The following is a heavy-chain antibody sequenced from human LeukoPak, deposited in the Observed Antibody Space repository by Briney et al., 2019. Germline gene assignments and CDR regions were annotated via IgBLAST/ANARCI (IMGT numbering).Heavy chain of an antibody. V-gene: IGHV1-69*04. J-gene: IGHJ4*02. Sequence: SVKVSCRASGGTFSSYAITWVRQAPGQGLEWMGRIIPILGIANYAQKFQGRVTIIADKSTSTAYMELSSLRSDDTAVYYCARGASYVILTGYSYFDYWGQGTLVTVCS. CDR2: IIPILGIA. CDR3: ARGASYVILTGYSYFDY. CDR1: GGTFSSYA. D-gene: IGHD3-9*01.